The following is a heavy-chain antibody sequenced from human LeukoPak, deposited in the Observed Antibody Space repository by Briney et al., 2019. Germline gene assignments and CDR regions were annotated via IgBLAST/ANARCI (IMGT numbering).Heavy chain of an antibody. CDR2: IYYSGST. Sequence: SQTLSLTCTVSGGSISSGSYYWSWIRQPPGKGLEWIGYIYYSGSTNYNPSLKSRVTISVDTSKNQFSLKLSSVTAADTAVYYCARGVVVAAGAFDIWGQGTMVTVSS. CDR1: GGSISSGSYY. V-gene: IGHV4-61*01. D-gene: IGHD2-15*01. CDR3: ARGVVVAAGAFDI. J-gene: IGHJ3*02.